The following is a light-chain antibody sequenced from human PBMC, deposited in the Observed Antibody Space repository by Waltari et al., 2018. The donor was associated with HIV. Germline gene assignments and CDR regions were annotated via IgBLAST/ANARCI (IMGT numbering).Light chain of an antibody. CDR3: QQFAGSVWT. Sequence: DIVLTQSPGTLSLSPGARATLSCRASQSVSDNYLVWYHQKPGQAPRLLIYGASNRAPGIPDRFSGSGSGTDFTLTISRLDPEDFAVYYCQQFAGSVWTFGQGTRVEIK. CDR1: QSVSDNY. V-gene: IGKV3-20*01. J-gene: IGKJ1*01. CDR2: GAS.